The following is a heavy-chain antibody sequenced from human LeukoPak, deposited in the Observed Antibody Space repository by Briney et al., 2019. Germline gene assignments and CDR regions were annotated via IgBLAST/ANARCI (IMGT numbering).Heavy chain of an antibody. CDR2: INHSGST. D-gene: IGHD3-9*01. V-gene: IGHV4-39*07. J-gene: IGHJ4*02. Sequence: SETLSLTCTVSGGSISSSSYYWSWIRQPPGKGLEWIGEINHSGSTNYNPSLKSRVTISVDTSKNQFSLKLSSVTAADTAVYYCARLSILTGYYHSFDYWGQGTLVTVSS. CDR3: ARLSILTGYYHSFDY. CDR1: GGSISSSSYY.